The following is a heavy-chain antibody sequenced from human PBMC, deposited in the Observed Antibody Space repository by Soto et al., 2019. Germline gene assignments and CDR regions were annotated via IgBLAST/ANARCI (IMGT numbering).Heavy chain of an antibody. CDR1: GYSFTSYW. J-gene: IGHJ6*02. V-gene: IGHV5-51*01. CDR2: IYPGNSDT. D-gene: IGHD3-22*01. Sequence: GESLKISCKGSGYSFTSYWIGWGRQMPGKGLEWMGIIYPGNSDTRYSPSFQGQVTISADKSISTAYLQWSSLKASDTAMYYCARYGSGSSGSSSYYYYGMDVWGQGTTVTVSS. CDR3: ARYGSGSSGSSSYYYYGMDV.